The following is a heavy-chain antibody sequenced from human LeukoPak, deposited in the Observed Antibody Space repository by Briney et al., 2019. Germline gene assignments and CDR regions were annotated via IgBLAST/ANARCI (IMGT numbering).Heavy chain of an antibody. CDR2: INHSGIT. V-gene: IGHV4-34*01. D-gene: IGHD6-19*01. CDR3: TDGGWSFDY. Sequence: SETLSLTCGVSGGSFSGSHWTLVRHPPGKGLEWIGEINHSGITHYNPSLESRVTMSVDTSKNQFSLKLTSVTAADTAVYYCTDGGWSFDYWGQGTLVSVSS. J-gene: IGHJ4*02. CDR1: GGSFSGSH.